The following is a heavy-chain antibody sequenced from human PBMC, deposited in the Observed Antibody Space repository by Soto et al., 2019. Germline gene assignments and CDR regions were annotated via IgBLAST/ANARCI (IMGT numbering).Heavy chain of an antibody. Sequence: ASVKFSCRASGYTFTCYYMHLVRQAPRQGREWMGWISPNSGGTNYAQKFQGRVTMNRDTSISTDYMELSRLRSDDTAVYYCARDLGYSSGWYVGLYYYYYYGMDVWGQGTTVTVSS. CDR2: ISPNSGGT. CDR1: GYTFTCYY. V-gene: IGHV1-2*02. D-gene: IGHD6-19*01. J-gene: IGHJ6*02. CDR3: ARDLGYSSGWYVGLYYYYYYGMDV.